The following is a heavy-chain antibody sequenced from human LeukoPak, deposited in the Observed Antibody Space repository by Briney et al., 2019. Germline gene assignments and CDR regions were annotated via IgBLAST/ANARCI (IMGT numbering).Heavy chain of an antibody. Sequence: GGSLRLSCAASGFTVSSNYMNWVRQAPGKGPEWVSVIYSGGSTYYADSVKGRFTISRDNSKNTLYFQMNSLRAEDTAVYYCARDQGYSRAFDIWGQGTMVTVSS. D-gene: IGHD2-21*01. V-gene: IGHV3-66*01. CDR3: ARDQGYSRAFDI. CDR2: IYSGGST. J-gene: IGHJ3*02. CDR1: GFTVSSNY.